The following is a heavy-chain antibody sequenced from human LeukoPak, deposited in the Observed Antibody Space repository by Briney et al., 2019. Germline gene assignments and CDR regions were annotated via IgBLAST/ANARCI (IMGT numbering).Heavy chain of an antibody. CDR1: GYSFTSYW. D-gene: IGHD3-22*01. CDR2: IYPGESDT. CDR3: ARRSDSSGYLNYFDY. J-gene: IGHJ4*02. V-gene: IGHV5-51*01. Sequence: GESLKISCKGSGYSFTSYWIGWVRQRPGKGLEWMGIIYPGESDTRYSASFEGQVTISADKSISTAYLQWSSLKASDTAMYYCARRSDSSGYLNYFDYWGQGTLVTVSS.